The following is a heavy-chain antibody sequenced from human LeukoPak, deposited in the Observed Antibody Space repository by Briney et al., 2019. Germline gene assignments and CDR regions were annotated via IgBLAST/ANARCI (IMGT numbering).Heavy chain of an antibody. CDR1: GGSFSGYY. CDR3: ARVKIGTFDY. D-gene: IGHD6-13*01. J-gene: IGHJ4*02. Sequence: SETLSLTCAVYGGSFSGYYWSWIRQPPGKGLEWIGEINHSGSTNYNPSLKSRVTTSVDTSKNQFSLKLSSVTAADTAVYYCARVKIGTFDYWGQGTLVTVSS. CDR2: INHSGST. V-gene: IGHV4-34*01.